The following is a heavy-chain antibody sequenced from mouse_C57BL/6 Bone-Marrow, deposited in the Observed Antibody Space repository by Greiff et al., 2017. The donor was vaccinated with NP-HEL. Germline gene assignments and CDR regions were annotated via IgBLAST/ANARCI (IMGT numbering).Heavy chain of an antibody. CDR3: ARHDYLYWYFDV. V-gene: IGHV5-12*01. J-gene: IGHJ1*03. D-gene: IGHD2-4*01. CDR1: GFTFSDYY. CDR2: ISNGGGST. Sequence: EVKVVESGGGLVQPGGSLKLSCAASGFTFSDYYLYWVRQTPEKRLEWVAYISNGGGSTYYPDTVKGRFTISIDNAKNTLYLQMSRLKSEDTAMYYCARHDYLYWYFDVWGTGTTVTVSS.